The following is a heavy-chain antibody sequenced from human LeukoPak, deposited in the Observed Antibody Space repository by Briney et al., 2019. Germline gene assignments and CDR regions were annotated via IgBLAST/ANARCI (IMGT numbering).Heavy chain of an antibody. CDR2: YLYGGST. J-gene: IGHJ4*02. CDR3: ACPSGGPASPNPILDY. V-gene: IGHV4-61*01. D-gene: IGHD2-15*01. CDR1: GGSVGSGSYY. Sequence: PSETLSLTCTVSGGSVGSGSYYWSWIRQPPGKGLEWIGYYLYGGSTSYNPSLKSRVTISVDTSKNQFSLKLSSVTAADTAVYYCACPSGGPASPNPILDYWGQGTLVTVSS.